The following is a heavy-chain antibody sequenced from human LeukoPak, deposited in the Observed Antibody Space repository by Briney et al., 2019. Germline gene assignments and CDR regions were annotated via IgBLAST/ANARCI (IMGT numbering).Heavy chain of an antibody. J-gene: IGHJ6*02. V-gene: IGHV3-30*18. CDR1: GFTFSSYG. CDR2: ISYDGSNK. CDR3: AKDRYSGYDSGYYYYYGMDV. Sequence: SGGSLRLSCAASGFTFSSYGIHCVRQAPGKGLEWVAVISYDGSNKYYADSVKGRFTISRDNSKNTLYLQMNSLRAEDTAVYYCAKDRYSGYDSGYYYYYGMDVWGQGTTVTVSS. D-gene: IGHD5-12*01.